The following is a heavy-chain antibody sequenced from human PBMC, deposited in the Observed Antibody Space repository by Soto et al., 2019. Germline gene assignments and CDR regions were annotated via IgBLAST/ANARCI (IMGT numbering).Heavy chain of an antibody. V-gene: IGHV1-18*01. CDR1: GYTFTSYG. J-gene: IGHJ6*02. D-gene: IGHD5-18*01. CDR3: ASSRGYSYGGTGYYHYYRLDV. Sequence: ASVKVSCKASGYTFTSYGISWVRQAPGQGLEWMGWISAYNGNTNYAQKLQGRVTMTTDTSTSTAYMELRSLRSDDTAVYYCASSRGYSYGGTGYYHYYRLDVWGQGTTVTVSS. CDR2: ISAYNGNT.